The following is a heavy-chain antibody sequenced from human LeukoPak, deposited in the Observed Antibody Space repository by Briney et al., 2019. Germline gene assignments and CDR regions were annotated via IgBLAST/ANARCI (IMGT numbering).Heavy chain of an antibody. D-gene: IGHD4-17*01. CDR1: GFTFSSYA. CDR3: AKDRGDSSNVGYYYYYMDV. J-gene: IGHJ6*03. Sequence: GGSLRLSCAASGFTFSSYAMHWVRQAPGKGLEWVAVISYDGSNKYYADSVKGRFTISRDNSKNTLYLQMNSLRAEDTAVYYCAKDRGDSSNVGYYYYYMDVWGKGTTVTVSS. V-gene: IGHV3-30*04. CDR2: ISYDGSNK.